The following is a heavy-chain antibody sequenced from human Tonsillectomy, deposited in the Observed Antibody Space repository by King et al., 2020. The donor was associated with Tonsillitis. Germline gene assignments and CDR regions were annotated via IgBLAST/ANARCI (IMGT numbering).Heavy chain of an antibody. CDR3: AGDFLGGAGAGSTLGLVDY. CDR1: GGTFNSFA. J-gene: IGHJ4*02. D-gene: IGHD1-26*01. CDR2: IIPLFGTP. Sequence: QLVQSGAEVKMPGSSVKVSCKAPGGTFNSFAISWVRQTPGHALGWMGGIIPLFGTPFYAQNFQGRVTITADEATSTAYMDLRGLTSEDTAIYYCAGDFLGGAGAGSTLGLVDYWGQGTLVTVSS. V-gene: IGHV1-69*12.